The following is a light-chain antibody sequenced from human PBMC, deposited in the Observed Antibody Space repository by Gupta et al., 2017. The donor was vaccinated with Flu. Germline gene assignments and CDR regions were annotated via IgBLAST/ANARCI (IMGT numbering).Light chain of an antibody. CDR2: KAS. J-gene: IGKJ1*01. CDR1: QSISSW. Sequence: VGDRVTITCRASQSISSWLAWYQQKPGKAPKLLIYKASSLESGVPSRFSGSGSGTEFTLTISSLQPDDFATYYCQQYNSYWTFGQGAKVEIK. V-gene: IGKV1-5*03. CDR3: QQYNSYWT.